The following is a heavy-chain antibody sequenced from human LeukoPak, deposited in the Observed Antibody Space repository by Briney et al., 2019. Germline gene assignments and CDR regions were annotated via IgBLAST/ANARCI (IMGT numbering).Heavy chain of an antibody. J-gene: IGHJ4*02. Sequence: SETQSLTCTVSGYSISSGYYWDWIRQPPGKGLEWIGNIYHSRSTYYNPSLKSRVTISVDTSKNQFSLKLNSVTAADTAVYYCAKNSGYYHPYYIDHWGQGTLVTVSS. CDR1: GYSISSGYY. V-gene: IGHV4-38-2*02. CDR3: AKNSGYYHPYYIDH. D-gene: IGHD3-22*01. CDR2: IYHSRST.